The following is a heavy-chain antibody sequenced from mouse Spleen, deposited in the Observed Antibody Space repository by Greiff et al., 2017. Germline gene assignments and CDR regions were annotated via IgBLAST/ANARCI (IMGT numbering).Heavy chain of an antibody. J-gene: IGHJ1*03. CDR1: GFTFSDYY. CDR3: ARGGTWGYFDV. CDR2: INYDGSST. Sequence: EVNVVESEGGLVQPGSSMKLSCTASGFTFSDYYMAWVRQVPEKGLEWVANINYDGSSTYYLDSLKSRFIISRDNAKNILYLQMSSLKSEDTATYYCARGGTWGYFDVWGTGTTVTVSS. V-gene: IGHV5-16*01. D-gene: IGHD3-3*01.